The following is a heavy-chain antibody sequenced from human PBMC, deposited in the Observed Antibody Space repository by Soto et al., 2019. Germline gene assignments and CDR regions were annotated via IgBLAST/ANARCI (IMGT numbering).Heavy chain of an antibody. CDR3: ARPGGSGYLRGYYYYGMDV. J-gene: IGHJ6*02. CDR2: INHSGST. CDR1: GGSFSGYY. Sequence: PWETLSLTCAVYGGSFSGYYWSWIRQPPGKGLEWIGEINHSGSTNYNPSLKSRVTISVDTSKNQFSLKLSSVTAADTAVYYCARPGGSGYLRGYYYYGMDVWGQGTTVTVSS. D-gene: IGHD3-22*01. V-gene: IGHV4-34*01.